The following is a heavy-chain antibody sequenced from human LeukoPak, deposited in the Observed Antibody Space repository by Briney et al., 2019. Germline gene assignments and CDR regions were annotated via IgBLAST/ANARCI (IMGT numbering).Heavy chain of an antibody. D-gene: IGHD6-19*01. CDR2: ISWNSGTI. Sequence: PGRSLRLSCAAAGFTFDDYAMHWVRQAPGKGLDWVSGISWNSGTIGYADSVKGRFTISRDNAKNSLYLQMNSLRAEDMAFYYCAKDYTSGWYGAFDIWGKGTMVTVSS. V-gene: IGHV3-9*03. CDR3: AKDYTSGWYGAFDI. CDR1: GFTFDDYA. J-gene: IGHJ3*02.